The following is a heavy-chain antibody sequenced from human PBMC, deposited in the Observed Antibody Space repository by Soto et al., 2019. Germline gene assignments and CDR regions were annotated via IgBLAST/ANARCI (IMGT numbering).Heavy chain of an antibody. V-gene: IGHV4-61*01. CDR3: ARDLQGWFDP. J-gene: IGHJ5*02. CDR2: IYYSGST. Sequence: SETLSLTCTVSAGSVSSGSYYWSWIRQPPGKGLEWIGYIYYSGSTNYNSTLKSRVTISVDTSKNQFSLKLRSVTAADSAVYYCARDLQGWFDPWGQGTRVTVSS. CDR1: AGSVSSGSYY.